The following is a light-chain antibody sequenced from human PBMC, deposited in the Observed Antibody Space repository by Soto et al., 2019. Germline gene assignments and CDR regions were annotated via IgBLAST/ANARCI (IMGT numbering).Light chain of an antibody. Sequence: VLTQSPATLSLSPGDRATLSCRASQSVSRHLAWYQQKPGQAPRLLIYDASNRATGIPARFSGSGSGTDFTLTISSLEPEDFAVYYCQQSNNWPPVTCGGGTKVDIK. CDR2: DAS. V-gene: IGKV3-11*01. CDR3: QQSNNWPPVT. J-gene: IGKJ4*01. CDR1: QSVSRH.